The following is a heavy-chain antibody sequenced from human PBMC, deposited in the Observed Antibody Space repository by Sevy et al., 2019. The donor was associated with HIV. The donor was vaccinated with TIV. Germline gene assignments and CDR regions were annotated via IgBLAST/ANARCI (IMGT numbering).Heavy chain of an antibody. CDR3: ARSPPYSSGWYGIDY. D-gene: IGHD6-19*01. J-gene: IGHJ4*02. CDR2: ISRSSSTI. CDR1: GFTFSSYS. Sequence: GGSLRLSCAASGFTFSSYSMNWVRQAPGKGLEWVSYISRSSSTIYYVDSVKGRFTISRDNAKNSLYLQMNSLRAEDTDVYYCARSPPYSSGWYGIDYWGQGTLVTVSS. V-gene: IGHV3-48*01.